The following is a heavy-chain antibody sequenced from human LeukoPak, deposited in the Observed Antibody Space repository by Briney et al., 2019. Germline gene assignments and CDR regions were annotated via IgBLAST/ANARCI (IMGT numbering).Heavy chain of an antibody. V-gene: IGHV1-3*03. CDR2: INAGNGNT. Sequence: ASVKVSCKASGYTFTSYAMHWVRQAPGQRLEWMGWINAGNGNTKYSQEFQGRVTITRDTSASTAYMELSSLRSEDMAVYYCARGRAYGSGSYYFDYWGQGTLVTVSS. J-gene: IGHJ4*02. CDR1: GYTFTSYA. D-gene: IGHD3-10*01. CDR3: ARGRAYGSGSYYFDY.